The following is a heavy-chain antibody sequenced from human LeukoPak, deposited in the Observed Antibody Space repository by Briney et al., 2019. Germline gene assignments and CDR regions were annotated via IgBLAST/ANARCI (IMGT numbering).Heavy chain of an antibody. D-gene: IGHD3-3*01. CDR3: ARKYYDFWSGYLDAFDI. Sequence: SETLSLTCTVSGGSISSYYWSWIRQPPGKGLEWIGYIYYSGSTNYNPSLKSRVTISVDTSKNQFSLKLSSVTAADTAVYYCARKYYDFWSGYLDAFDIWGQGTMVTVSS. V-gene: IGHV4-59*01. J-gene: IGHJ3*02. CDR2: IYYSGST. CDR1: GGSISSYY.